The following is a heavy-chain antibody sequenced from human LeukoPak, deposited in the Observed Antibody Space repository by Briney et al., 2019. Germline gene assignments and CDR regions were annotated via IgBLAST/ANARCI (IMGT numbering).Heavy chain of an antibody. V-gene: IGHV4-59*01. D-gene: IGHD2-15*01. CDR3: AGQYCSGGSCQLDY. CDR2: IYYSGST. J-gene: IGHJ4*02. Sequence: SETLSLTCTVSGGSISSYYWSWLRQPPGQGLEWIGYIYYSGSTNYNPPLKSRVTISVDTSKNQFSLKLSSVTAADTAVYYCAGQYCSGGSCQLDYWGQGTLVTVSS. CDR1: GGSISSYY.